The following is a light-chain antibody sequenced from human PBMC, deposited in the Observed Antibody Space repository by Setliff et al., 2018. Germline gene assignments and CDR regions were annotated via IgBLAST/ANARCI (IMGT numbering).Light chain of an antibody. J-gene: IGLJ1*01. V-gene: IGLV2-23*02. Sequence: QSVLTQPASVSGSPGQSITISCTGTSSDVGRYSLISWYQQRPGKAPKLIIYEVNKRPSGVLNRFSGSKSGNTASLTVSGLQAEDEADYYRCSYTGRSYVFGSGTKVTVL. CDR2: EVN. CDR1: SSDVGRYSL. CDR3: CSYTGRSYV.